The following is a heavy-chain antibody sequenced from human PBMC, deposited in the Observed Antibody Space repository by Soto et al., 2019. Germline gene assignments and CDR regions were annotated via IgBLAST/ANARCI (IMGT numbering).Heavy chain of an antibody. CDR2: VSHDGRNT. CDR1: GFTFSDYA. D-gene: IGHD6-19*01. Sequence: VQLVESGGGVVQPGRSLRLSCAASGFTFSDYAMHWVRQAPGKGLVWVAVVSHDGRNTHYADSVKGRVTISRDSSKNPVSLEMTSLRAEDTAVYYWAKGGRQWLVTSDFNYWGQGALVTVSS. V-gene: IGHV3-30*18. J-gene: IGHJ4*02. CDR3: AKGGRQWLVTSDFNY.